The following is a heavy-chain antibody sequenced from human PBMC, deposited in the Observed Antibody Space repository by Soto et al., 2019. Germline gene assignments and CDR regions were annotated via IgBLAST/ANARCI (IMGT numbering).Heavy chain of an antibody. CDR3: ARDNNSLDL. Sequence: SETLCLTYVVSSYSISSGFFWAWIRQPPGKGLEWVGSIYHTGDTHYNPSLRSQVSMSVDKSKNQFSLRLTYLTAADTAVYFCARDNNSLDLWGQGIMLTVS. CDR1: SYSISSGFF. CDR2: IYHTGDT. V-gene: IGHV4-38-2*02. D-gene: IGHD1-20*01. J-gene: IGHJ5*02.